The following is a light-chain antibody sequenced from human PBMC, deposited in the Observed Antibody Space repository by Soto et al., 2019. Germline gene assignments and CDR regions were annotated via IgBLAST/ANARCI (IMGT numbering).Light chain of an antibody. CDR3: QQYYSYPWT. Sequence: DIVMTQSPLSLPFRRGEPSSISCRSSQSLLHSNGYNYLDWYLQKPGQSPQLLIYLGSNRASGVPDRFSGSGSGTDFTLTISCLQSEDFATYYCQQYYSYPWTFGQGTKVDIK. CDR1: QSLLHSNGYNY. V-gene: IGKV2-28*01. J-gene: IGKJ1*01. CDR2: LGS.